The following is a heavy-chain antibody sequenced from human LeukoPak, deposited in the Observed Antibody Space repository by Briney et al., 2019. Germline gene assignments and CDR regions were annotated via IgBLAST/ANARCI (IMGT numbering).Heavy chain of an antibody. D-gene: IGHD3-22*01. J-gene: IGHJ3*02. CDR1: GFTFSSYA. V-gene: IGHV3-23*01. CDR3: AKAVGYFGYDAFDI. Sequence: GVSLSLSCAASGFTFSSYAMSWVRDAPGKGLERVSPISGSGGSTHYADSVKGRFTISRDNSKYTLYLQMNSLRAEATAVYYWAKAVGYFGYDAFDIWGRGTMVTVSS. CDR2: ISGSGGST.